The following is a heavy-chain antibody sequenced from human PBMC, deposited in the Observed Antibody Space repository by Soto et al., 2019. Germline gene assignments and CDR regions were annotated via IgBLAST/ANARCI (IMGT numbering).Heavy chain of an antibody. Sequence: QVQLVESGGGVVHPGRSLRLSCAASGFSFRSYAMHWVRQAPGKGLEWVAVMSYDGSDKDYADSVKGRFTISRDNSKNTLYLQMSSLRAEDTAVYYCARARLDTPALEYWGQGTLVTVSS. CDR1: GFSFRSYA. CDR2: MSYDGSDK. D-gene: IGHD2-2*01. V-gene: IGHV3-30-3*01. J-gene: IGHJ4*02. CDR3: ARARLDTPALEY.